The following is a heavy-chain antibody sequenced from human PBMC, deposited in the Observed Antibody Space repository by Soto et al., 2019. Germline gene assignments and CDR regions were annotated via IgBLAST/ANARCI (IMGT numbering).Heavy chain of an antibody. CDR1: GFSFRNYA. CDR3: VKVTDQYYHYIMDV. J-gene: IGHJ6*02. CDR2: IGANAGVT. V-gene: IGHV3-64D*06. Sequence: HPGGSLRLSCSASGFSFRNYALYWVRQAPGNGLHFVSAIGANAGVTYYADSVKDRFTISRDNSKNTLYLQMIGLRAEDTAVYFCVKVTDQYYHYIMDVWGQGTKVTVSS.